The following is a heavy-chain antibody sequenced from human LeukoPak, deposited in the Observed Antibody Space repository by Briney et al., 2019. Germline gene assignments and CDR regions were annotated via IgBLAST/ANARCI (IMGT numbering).Heavy chain of an antibody. J-gene: IGHJ4*02. CDR2: ISSSSSTI. CDR3: ARENPVVRGVINY. CDR1: GFTFSSYS. D-gene: IGHD3-10*01. V-gene: IGHV3-48*01. Sequence: GGSLRLSCAASGFTFSSYSMNWVRQAPGKGLEWVSYISSSSSTIYYADSVKGRFTISRDNAKNSLYLQMNSLRAGDTAVYYCARENPVVRGVINYWGQGTLVTVSS.